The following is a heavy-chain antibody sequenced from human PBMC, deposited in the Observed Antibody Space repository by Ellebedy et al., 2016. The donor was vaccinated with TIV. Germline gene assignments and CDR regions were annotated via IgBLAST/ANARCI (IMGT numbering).Heavy chain of an antibody. V-gene: IGHV3-15*01. CDR2: IKSKTDGGTT. D-gene: IGHD3-10*01. CDR1: GFTFSSYW. CDR3: TRVRENLYGSGSRFDP. J-gene: IGHJ5*02. Sequence: GESLKISXAASGFTFSSYWMSWVRQAPGKGLEWVGRIKSKTDGGTTDYAAPVKGRFTISRDDSKNTLYLQMNSLKTEDTAVYYCTRVRENLYGSGSRFDPWGQGTLVTVSS.